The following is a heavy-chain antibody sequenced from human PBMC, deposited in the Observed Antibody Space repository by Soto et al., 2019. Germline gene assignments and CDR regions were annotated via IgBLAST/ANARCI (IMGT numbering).Heavy chain of an antibody. Sequence: EVQLLESGGGLIQPGGSLRLSCAVSGFTFSNYAMSWVRQAPGKGLEWVSTLSGGGSAFYADSVKGRFTISRDNSKNTLCLQMNSLRAEDTALYHGAKRSPDTYSFDYWGQGTLVTVS. CDR2: LSGGGSA. CDR3: AKRSPDTYSFDY. D-gene: IGHD2-21*01. CDR1: GFTFSNYA. J-gene: IGHJ4*02. V-gene: IGHV3-23*01.